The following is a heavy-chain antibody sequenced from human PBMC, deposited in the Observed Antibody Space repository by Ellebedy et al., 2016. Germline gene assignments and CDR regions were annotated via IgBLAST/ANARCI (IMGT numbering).Heavy chain of an antibody. Sequence: GGSLRLXCAASGFTFDDYAMHWVRQAPGKGLEWVSGISWNSGSIGYADSVKGRFTISRDNAKNSLYLQMNSLRAEDTALYYCARVFGGSYHSYFDYWGQGTLVTVSS. CDR1: GFTFDDYA. J-gene: IGHJ4*02. V-gene: IGHV3-9*01. D-gene: IGHD1-26*01. CDR3: ARVFGGSYHSYFDY. CDR2: ISWNSGSI.